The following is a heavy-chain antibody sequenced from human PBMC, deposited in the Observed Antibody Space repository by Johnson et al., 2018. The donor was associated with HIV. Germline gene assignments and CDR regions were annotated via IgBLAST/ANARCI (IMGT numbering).Heavy chain of an antibody. D-gene: IGHD2-15*01. CDR2: IYSGGNT. V-gene: IGHV3-66*01. CDR1: GFTVSSNY. CDR3: ARERGISGGFDF. Sequence: VQLVESGGGVVQPGRSLRLSCAASGFTVSSNYMSWVRQAPGKGLEWVSVIYSGGNTYYADSVKGRFTISRDNSKNTLYLQMNSLRVEDTAVYYCARERGISGGFDFWGQGTRVSVSS. J-gene: IGHJ3*01.